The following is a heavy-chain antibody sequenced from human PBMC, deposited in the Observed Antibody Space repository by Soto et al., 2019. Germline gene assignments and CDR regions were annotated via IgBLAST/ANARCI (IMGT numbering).Heavy chain of an antibody. D-gene: IGHD3-22*01. CDR2: TNPKSGGT. CDR1: GYTFSAYY. Sequence: ASVKVSCKTSGYTFSAYYMHWVRQAPGQGLELMGWTNPKSGGTLYAQKFQGRVTMTRDTSISTAYMELSRLRSDDTAVYYCARGGTFAYDTSGYSVYWGQGTLVTVSS. J-gene: IGHJ4*02. V-gene: IGHV1-2*02. CDR3: ARGGTFAYDTSGYSVY.